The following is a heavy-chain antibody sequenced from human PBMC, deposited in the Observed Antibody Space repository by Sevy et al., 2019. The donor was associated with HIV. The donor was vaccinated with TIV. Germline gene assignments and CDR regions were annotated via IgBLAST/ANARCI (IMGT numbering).Heavy chain of an antibody. Sequence: GGSLRLSCAASGFTFSSYSMNWVRQAPGKGLEWVSYISSSSSTIYYADSVKGRFTISRDNAKNSLYLQMNSLRAEDTAVYYCARLCSSTSCYTPTDAFDIWGHGTMVTVSS. CDR2: ISSSSSTI. J-gene: IGHJ3*02. CDR3: ARLCSSTSCYTPTDAFDI. V-gene: IGHV3-48*01. D-gene: IGHD2-2*02. CDR1: GFTFSSYS.